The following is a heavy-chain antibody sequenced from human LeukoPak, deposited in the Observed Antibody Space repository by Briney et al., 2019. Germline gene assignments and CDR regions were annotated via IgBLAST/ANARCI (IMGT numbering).Heavy chain of an antibody. CDR3: ARHIVVVPAAMSP. D-gene: IGHD2-2*01. Sequence: GGSLRLSCAASGFTFSSYSMNWVRQAPGKGLEWVSYISSSGSTIYYADSVKGRFTISRDNAKNSLYLQMNSLRAEDTAVYYCARHIVVVPAAMSPWGQGTLVTVSS. J-gene: IGHJ5*02. CDR2: ISSSGSTI. V-gene: IGHV3-48*04. CDR1: GFTFSSYS.